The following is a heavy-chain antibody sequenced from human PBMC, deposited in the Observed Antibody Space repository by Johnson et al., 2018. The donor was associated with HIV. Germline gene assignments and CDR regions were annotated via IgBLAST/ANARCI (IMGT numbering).Heavy chain of an antibody. V-gene: IGHV3-30*03. J-gene: IGHJ3*02. D-gene: IGHD3-16*01. CDR1: GFIFSSHG. Sequence: QVQLVESGGGLIQPGGSLRLSCAASGFIFSSHGMHWVRQAPGKGLEWVTVISYDGTNKFYADSVKGRFTISRDNSKSTLFLQINSLRAEDTAVYYCVRQGGGDYDYAWGSSGDAFDILGQGTLVTVSS. CDR3: VRQGGGDYDYAWGSSGDAFDI. CDR2: ISYDGTNK.